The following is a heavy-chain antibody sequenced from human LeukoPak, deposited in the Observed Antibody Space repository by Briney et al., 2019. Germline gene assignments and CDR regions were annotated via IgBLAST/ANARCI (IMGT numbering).Heavy chain of an antibody. Sequence: PGGSLRLSCAASGFTFSSYWMHWVRQAPGKGLVWVSRINSDGSSTSYADSVKGRFTISRDNAKNTLYLQMNSLRAEDTAVYYCAKDHSSSWAPRCNWFDPWGQGTLVTVSS. CDR2: INSDGSST. V-gene: IGHV3-74*01. D-gene: IGHD6-13*01. CDR3: AKDHSSSWAPRCNWFDP. J-gene: IGHJ5*02. CDR1: GFTFSSYW.